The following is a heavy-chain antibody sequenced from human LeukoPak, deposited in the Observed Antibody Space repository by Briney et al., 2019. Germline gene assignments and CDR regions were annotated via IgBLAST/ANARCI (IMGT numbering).Heavy chain of an antibody. CDR1: GFTFSSYG. V-gene: IGHV3-30*02. CDR2: IRYDGSKK. Sequence: GGSLRLSCAASGFTFSSYGMHWVRQAPGKGLEWVAFIRYDGSKKYYADPVKGRFTTSRDNSKNTLYLQMNSLRAEDTAVYYCAKLALTTSFDYWGQGTLVTVSS. D-gene: IGHD4-17*01. J-gene: IGHJ4*02. CDR3: AKLALTTSFDY.